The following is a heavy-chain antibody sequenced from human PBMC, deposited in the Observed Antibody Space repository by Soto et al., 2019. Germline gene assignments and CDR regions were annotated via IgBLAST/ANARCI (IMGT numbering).Heavy chain of an antibody. J-gene: IGHJ4*02. CDR2: IYHSGST. CDR3: GRAGRAASFDY. Sequence: QLQLQESGSGLVKPSQTLSLTCAVSGGSISSGGYSWSWIRQPPGKGLEWIGYIYHSGSTYYNPSPKGRVTISVDRSKDQFSLKLSSVTAADTAVYYCGRAGRAASFDYWGQGTLVTVSS. D-gene: IGHD2-15*01. V-gene: IGHV4-30-2*01. CDR1: GGSISSGGYS.